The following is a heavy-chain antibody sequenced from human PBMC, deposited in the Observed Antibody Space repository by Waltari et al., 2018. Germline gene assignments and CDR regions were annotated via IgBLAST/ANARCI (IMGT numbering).Heavy chain of an antibody. CDR3: ATGYKRVFLASYYMPFDY. CDR2: LSTDSAAT. V-gene: IGHV1-2*02. CDR1: GVNCTDTY. J-gene: IGHJ4*02. Sequence: EVKRPGASVTVACKASGVNCTDTYLNWIRQAHGQGLEWEAWLSTDSAATDFSRQCQGRLTLTSAPSANPVYAGLSILKSDDTSIYYCATGYKRVFLASYYMPFDYLGQATLVTVSS. D-gene: IGHD3-9*01.